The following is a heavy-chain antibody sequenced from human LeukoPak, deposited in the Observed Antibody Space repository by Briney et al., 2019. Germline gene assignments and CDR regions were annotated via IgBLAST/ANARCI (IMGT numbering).Heavy chain of an antibody. CDR1: GFTFYSYG. CDR3: AKDNRGYFDF. V-gene: IGHV3-30*18. Sequence: GGSLRLSCAASGFTFYSYGMHWVRQAPCKGLEWVALISYNGRNNYYADSVKGRFTISRDNSKNTLYLQVSSLRTEDTAVYFCAKDNRGYFDFWGQGTLVTVSS. CDR2: ISYNGRNN. J-gene: IGHJ4*02. D-gene: IGHD3-16*01.